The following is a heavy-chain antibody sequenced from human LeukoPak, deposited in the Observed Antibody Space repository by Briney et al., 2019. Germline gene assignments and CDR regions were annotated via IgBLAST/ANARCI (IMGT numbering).Heavy chain of an antibody. J-gene: IGHJ4*02. D-gene: IGHD5-18*01. Sequence: PGGSLRLSCAASGFTFSSYAMSWVRQAPGKGLEWVSAISGSGGSTYYADSVKGRFTISRDNSKNTLYLQMNSLRAEDTAVYYCARDWSLYSWGSLGPFGGQGTLVTVSS. V-gene: IGHV3-23*01. CDR2: ISGSGGST. CDR1: GFTFSSYA. CDR3: ARDWSLYSWGSLGPF.